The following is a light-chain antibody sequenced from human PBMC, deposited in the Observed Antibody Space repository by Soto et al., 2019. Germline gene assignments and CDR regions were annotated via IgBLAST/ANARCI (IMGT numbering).Light chain of an antibody. CDR3: QTWGTGMV. CDR2: LNSDGSH. Sequence: QPVLTQSPSASASLGASVKLTCTLSSGHSSYAIAWHQQQPEKGPRYLMKLNSDGSHTKGDGIPDRFSGSSSGAERYLTVSSLQSEDEADCYCQTWGTGMVFGGGTKLTVL. V-gene: IGLV4-69*01. J-gene: IGLJ3*02. CDR1: SGHSSYA.